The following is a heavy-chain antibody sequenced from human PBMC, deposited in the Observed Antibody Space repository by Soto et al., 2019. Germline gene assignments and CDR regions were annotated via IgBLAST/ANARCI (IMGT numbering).Heavy chain of an antibody. CDR1: GYTFTSYG. Sequence: ASVKVSCKASGYTFTSYGISWVRQAPGQGLEWMGWISAYNGNTNYAQKLQGRVTMTTDTSTSTAYMELRSLRSDDTAVYYCARDKGGIQLGYCSGGSCENDYWGQGTLVTVSS. D-gene: IGHD2-15*01. V-gene: IGHV1-18*01. CDR2: ISAYNGNT. CDR3: ARDKGGIQLGYCSGGSCENDY. J-gene: IGHJ4*02.